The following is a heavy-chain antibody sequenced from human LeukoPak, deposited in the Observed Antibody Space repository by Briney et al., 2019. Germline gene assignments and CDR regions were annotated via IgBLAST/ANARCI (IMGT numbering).Heavy chain of an antibody. J-gene: IGHJ5*02. D-gene: IGHD3-22*01. CDR3: ARDHYYDSSGYYPNWFDP. CDR2: IIPIFGTA. V-gene: IGHV1-69*05. Sequence: SVKVSCKASGGTFSSYAISWVRQAPGQGLEWMGGIIPIFGTANYAQKFQGRVTITTDESTSTAYMELSSLRSEDTAVYYCARDHYYDSSGYYPNWFDPWGQGTLVTVSS. CDR1: GGTFSSYA.